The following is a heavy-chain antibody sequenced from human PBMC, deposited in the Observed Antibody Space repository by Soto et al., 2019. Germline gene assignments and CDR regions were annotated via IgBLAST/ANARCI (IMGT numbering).Heavy chain of an antibody. D-gene: IGHD1-26*01. CDR3: ARGPSKSGSYFGPDAFDI. J-gene: IGHJ3*02. V-gene: IGHV3-48*03. CDR2: ISSSGSTI. Sequence: GGSLRLSCAASGFTFSSYEMNWVRQAPGKGLEWVSYISSSGSTICYADSVKGRFTISRDNAKNSLYLQMNSLRAEDTAVYYCARGPSKSGSYFGPDAFDIWGQGTMVTVSS. CDR1: GFTFSSYE.